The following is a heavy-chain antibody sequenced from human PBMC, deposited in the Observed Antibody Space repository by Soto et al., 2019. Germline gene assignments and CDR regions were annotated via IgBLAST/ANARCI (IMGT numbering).Heavy chain of an antibody. J-gene: IGHJ5*02. CDR3: ARLLRYCSSTSCHNWFDP. D-gene: IGHD2-2*01. CDR1: GYTFTGYY. Sequence: ASVKVSCKASGYTFTGYYTHWVRQAPGQGLEWMGWINPNSGGTNYAQKFQGRVTMTRDTSISTAYMELSRLRSDDTAVYYCARLLRYCSSTSCHNWFDPWGQGTLVTVSS. V-gene: IGHV1-2*02. CDR2: INPNSGGT.